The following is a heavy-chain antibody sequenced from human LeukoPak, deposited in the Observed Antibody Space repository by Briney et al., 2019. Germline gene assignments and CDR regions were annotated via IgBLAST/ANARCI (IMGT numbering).Heavy chain of an antibody. CDR1: GFTFDDYA. CDR3: AKDPRTTVTTSWYFDL. J-gene: IGHJ2*01. V-gene: IGHV3-9*01. CDR2: ISWNSGSI. D-gene: IGHD4-17*01. Sequence: QPGRSLRLSCAASGFTFDDYAMHWVRQAPGKGLEWVSGISWNSGSIGYADSVKGRFTISRDNAKNSLYLQMNSLRAEDTALYYCAKDPRTTVTTSWYFDLWGRGTLVTVSS.